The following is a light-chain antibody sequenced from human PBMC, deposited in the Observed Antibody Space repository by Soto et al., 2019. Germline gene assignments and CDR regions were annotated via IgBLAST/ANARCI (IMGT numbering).Light chain of an antibody. Sequence: QSVRREPPSVSGAPGKRFTISCTGSSSNIGAGYDVHWYQQRPGTAPKLLIFGNINRPSGVPDRFSGSKSGTSASLAITGLQAEDEGDYYCQSYDSTLRARYVFGTGTKVTVL. J-gene: IGLJ1*01. CDR2: GNI. CDR1: SSNIGAGYD. V-gene: IGLV1-40*01. CDR3: QSYDSTLRARYV.